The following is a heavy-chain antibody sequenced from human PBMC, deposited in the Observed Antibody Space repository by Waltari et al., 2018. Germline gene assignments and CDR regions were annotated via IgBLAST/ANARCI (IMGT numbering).Heavy chain of an antibody. V-gene: IGHV1-3*01. CDR1: GYTFTSYA. J-gene: IGHJ6*02. Sequence: QVQLVQSGAEVKKPGASVKVSCKASGYTFTSYAMHWVRQAPGPRLEWMGWINAGNGNTKYSQKFQGRVTITRDTSASTAYMELSSLRSEDTAVYYCARDRTSYYYYGMDVWGQGTTVTVSS. CDR3: ARDRTSYYYYGMDV. CDR2: INAGNGNT.